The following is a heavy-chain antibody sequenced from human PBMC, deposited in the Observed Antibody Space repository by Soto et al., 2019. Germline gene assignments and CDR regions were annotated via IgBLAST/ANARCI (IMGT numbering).Heavy chain of an antibody. CDR2: IKQDGSEK. V-gene: IGHV3-7*03. CDR3: ARDRIGELPTFDF. CDR1: GFTFSSYA. J-gene: IGHJ4*02. Sequence: GGSLRLSCAASGFTFSSYAMHWVRQAPGKGLEWVAIIKQDGSEKYYADSVKGRFTISRDNAKNKLYLQMNSLRAEDTAMYYCARDRIGELPTFDFWGQGTLVTVSS. D-gene: IGHD1-26*01.